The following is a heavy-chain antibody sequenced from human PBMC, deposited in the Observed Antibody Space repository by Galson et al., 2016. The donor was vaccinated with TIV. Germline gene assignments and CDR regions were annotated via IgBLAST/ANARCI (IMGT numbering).Heavy chain of an antibody. Sequence: SLRLSCAASGFTFRTYAMHWVRQAPGKGLEWVAVISYDGSIKHYADSVKGRFTISRDNSKNTLYLQMNSLRSEDTAVYFCARGLTILGLVTPRNGMDVWGQGTTVTVSS. J-gene: IGHJ6*02. V-gene: IGHV3-30-3*01. CDR1: GFTFRTYA. CDR2: ISYDGSIK. CDR3: ARGLTILGLVTPRNGMDV. D-gene: IGHD3/OR15-3a*01.